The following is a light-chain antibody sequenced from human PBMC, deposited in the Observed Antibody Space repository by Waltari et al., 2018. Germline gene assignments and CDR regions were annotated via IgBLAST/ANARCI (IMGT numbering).Light chain of an antibody. Sequence: NFMLTQPHSVSESPGKTVTISCTRSSGSIASNYVQWYQQRPGSAPTTVIYEDTQRPSGVPDRFSGSIDSSTNSASLTICGRKTEDEADYYCQSYDSNNPVVFGGGTKLTVL. J-gene: IGLJ2*01. CDR2: EDT. CDR3: QSYDSNNPVV. CDR1: SGSIASNY. V-gene: IGLV6-57*04.